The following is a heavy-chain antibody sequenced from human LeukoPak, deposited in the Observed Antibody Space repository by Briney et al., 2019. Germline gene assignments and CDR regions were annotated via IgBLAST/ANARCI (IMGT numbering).Heavy chain of an antibody. CDR2: IRSKPVSYAT. CDR1: GFTFSGSA. D-gene: IGHD5-12*01. Sequence: GGSLRLSCAASGFTFSGSAIHWVRQGSGKGLEWVGRIRSKPVSYATAYAASVKGRFTISRDDSKNRAYLHMNSLKTEDTAVYHCTRHTSGHDWGDYYGMDVWGQGTTVTVSS. CDR3: TRHTSGHDWGDYYGMDV. J-gene: IGHJ6*02. V-gene: IGHV3-73*01.